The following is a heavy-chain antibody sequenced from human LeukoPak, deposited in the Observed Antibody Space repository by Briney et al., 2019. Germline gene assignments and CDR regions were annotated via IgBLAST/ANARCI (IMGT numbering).Heavy chain of an antibody. Sequence: SETLSLTCTVSGGSISSANYYWNWIRQPAGKGLEWIGRIYTSGSTDYNASLKSRVTISLDTSRNQFSLKLSSVTAADTAVYYCARDTGGYDFWSGPSAYYYMDVWGKGTTVTVSS. V-gene: IGHV4-61*02. CDR2: IYTSGST. D-gene: IGHD3-3*01. J-gene: IGHJ6*03. CDR1: GGSISSANYY. CDR3: ARDTGGYDFWSGPSAYYYMDV.